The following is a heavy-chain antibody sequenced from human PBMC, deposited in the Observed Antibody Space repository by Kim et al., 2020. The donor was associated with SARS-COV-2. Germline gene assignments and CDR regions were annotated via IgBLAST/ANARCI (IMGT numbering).Heavy chain of an antibody. CDR3: ASGPPTTYYDFWSGYSPFDY. D-gene: IGHD3-3*01. J-gene: IGHJ4*02. CDR2: ISSSGSTI. Sequence: GGSLRLSCAASGFTFSSYEMNWVRQAPGKGLEWVSYISSSGSTIYYADSVKGRFTISRDNAKNSLYLQMNSLRAEDTAVYYCASGPPTTYYDFWSGYSPFDYWGQGTLVTVSS. V-gene: IGHV3-48*03. CDR1: GFTFSSYE.